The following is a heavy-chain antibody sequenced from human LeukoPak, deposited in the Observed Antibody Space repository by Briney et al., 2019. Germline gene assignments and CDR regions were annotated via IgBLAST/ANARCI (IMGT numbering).Heavy chain of an antibody. D-gene: IGHD3-22*01. CDR1: GFTLTDYY. Sequence: RGSLRLSCAASGFTLTDYYMSWIRQAPGKGLEWVSYIGSSASGSTVNFAASVKGRFTISRDNAKNSLYLQMDTLRAEDTAVYYCARTLWGYYGDSGYFPYYFDYWGQGTLVTVSS. J-gene: IGHJ4*02. CDR3: ARTLWGYYGDSGYFPYYFDY. CDR2: IGSSASGSTV. V-gene: IGHV3-11*01.